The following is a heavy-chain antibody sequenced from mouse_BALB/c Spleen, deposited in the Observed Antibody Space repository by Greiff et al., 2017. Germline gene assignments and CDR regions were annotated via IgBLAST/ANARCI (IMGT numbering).Heavy chain of an antibody. Sequence: QVQLQQSGAELVRPGSSVKISCKASGYAFSSYWMNWVKQRPGQGLEWIGQIYPGDGDTNYNGKFKGKATLTADKSSSTAYMQLSSLTSEDSAVYFCASNYDSSLPYWYFDVWGAGTTVTVSS. CDR2: IYPGDGDT. J-gene: IGHJ1*01. CDR3: ASNYDSSLPYWYFDV. CDR1: GYAFSSYW. V-gene: IGHV1-80*01. D-gene: IGHD1-1*01.